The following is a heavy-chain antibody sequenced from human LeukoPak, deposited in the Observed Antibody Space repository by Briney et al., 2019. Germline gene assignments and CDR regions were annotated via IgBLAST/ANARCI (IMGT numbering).Heavy chain of an antibody. Sequence: QPGGSLTLSCTASGFTFSSYCRHWVRQAPGKGLEWVAFIRYDGSNKYYADSVKGRFTISRDNSKNTLYLQMNSLRAEDTAVYYWAKGEQQLVLYYWGEKTLVTVSS. J-gene: IGHJ4*02. CDR3: AKGEQQLVLYY. CDR2: IRYDGSNK. CDR1: GFTFSSYC. D-gene: IGHD6-13*01. V-gene: IGHV3-30*02.